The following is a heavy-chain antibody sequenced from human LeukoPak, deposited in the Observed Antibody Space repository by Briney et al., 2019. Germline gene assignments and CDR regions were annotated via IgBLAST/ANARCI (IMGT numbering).Heavy chain of an antibody. CDR1: AYTFTDYY. CDR3: ARGRKMGATQRVSWFDP. Sequence: ASVNVSCKASAYTFTDYYTHWVRQSPGQGLEWMGWINPHSGDTNYAQKFQGRVTMTRDTSISTAYMELSRLRSDDTAVYYCARGRKMGATQRVSWFDPWGQGTLVTVSS. CDR2: INPHSGDT. V-gene: IGHV1-2*02. D-gene: IGHD1-26*01. J-gene: IGHJ5*02.